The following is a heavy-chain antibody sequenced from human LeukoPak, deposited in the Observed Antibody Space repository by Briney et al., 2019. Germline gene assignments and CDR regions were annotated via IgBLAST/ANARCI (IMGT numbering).Heavy chain of an antibody. Sequence: PGGSLRLSCAASGFTFSTYSMNWVRQAPGKGLEWVSSISSSGGYIYYADSVKGRFTISRDRAKNSLHLQMNSLRAEDTALYYCARGDNSGWFNWFDSWGQGTLVTVSS. D-gene: IGHD6-19*01. CDR2: ISSSGGYI. CDR1: GFTFSTYS. CDR3: ARGDNSGWFNWFDS. J-gene: IGHJ5*01. V-gene: IGHV3-21*01.